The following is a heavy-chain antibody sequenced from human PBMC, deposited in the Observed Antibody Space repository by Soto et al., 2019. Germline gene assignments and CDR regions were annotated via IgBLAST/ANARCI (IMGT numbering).Heavy chain of an antibody. CDR2: IKRNSGGT. Sequence: ASVKVSCKASGYPFTGYYMHWLRQAPGQELAWMGWIKRNSGGTNYSQKFQGRLTMTWDTSISTAYMELSRLRSADPAVYYCASPAGSCRDLFDYWDQGTLVTVSS. CDR1: GYPFTGYY. CDR3: ASPAGSCRDLFDY. D-gene: IGHD6-13*01. V-gene: IGHV1-2*02. J-gene: IGHJ4*02.